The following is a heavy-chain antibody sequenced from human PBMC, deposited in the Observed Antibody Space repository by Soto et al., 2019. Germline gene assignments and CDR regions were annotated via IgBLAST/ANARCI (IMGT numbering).Heavy chain of an antibody. CDR3: VRATPYVGFDS. Sequence: GGSLRLSCAVSGFTFSDHYMDWIRQIPGSGLEWIVRTRNKANGYSTEYAASVRGRFTVSRDDSRSSLNLQMDSLRVEDTAVYYCVRATPYVGFDSRGQGALVTVSS. CDR1: GFTFSDHY. CDR2: TRNKANGYST. V-gene: IGHV3-72*01. J-gene: IGHJ4*02. D-gene: IGHD3-16*01.